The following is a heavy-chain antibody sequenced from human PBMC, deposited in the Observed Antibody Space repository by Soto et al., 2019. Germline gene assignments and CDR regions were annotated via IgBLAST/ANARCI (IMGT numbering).Heavy chain of an antibody. V-gene: IGHV3-30*18. D-gene: IGHD1-26*01. Sequence: QVQLVESGGGVVQPGRSLRLSCAASGFTFSSYGMHWVRQAPGKGLEWVAVISYDGSNKYYADSVKGRFTISRDNSKNTLYLQMNSLRAEDTAVYYCANKADVGYWGQGTLVTVSS. J-gene: IGHJ4*02. CDR2: ISYDGSNK. CDR1: GFTFSSYG. CDR3: ANKADVGY.